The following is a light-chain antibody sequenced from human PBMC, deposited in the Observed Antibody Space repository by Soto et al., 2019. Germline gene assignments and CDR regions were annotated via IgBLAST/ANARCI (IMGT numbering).Light chain of an antibody. V-gene: IGKV3-20*01. Sequence: EIVFTKAPTNLSLSPGERATLSCRASQVVSTSYLAWYYQKPGQAPRLLIYATSRRATDIPDRFSGSGSGTDFTLTVSRLEPEDFAVFYCQQFVSSPYTFGQGTKVDIK. J-gene: IGKJ2*01. CDR1: QVVSTSY. CDR3: QQFVSSPYT. CDR2: ATS.